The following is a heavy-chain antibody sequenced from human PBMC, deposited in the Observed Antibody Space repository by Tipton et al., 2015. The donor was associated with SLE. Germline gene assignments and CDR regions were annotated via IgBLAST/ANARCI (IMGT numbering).Heavy chain of an antibody. CDR3: ARVRQRGVSYPFDY. D-gene: IGHD1-1*01. CDR2: IYYSGST. Sequence: TLSLTCTVSGGSISSHYWSWIRQPPGKGLEWIGYIYYSGSTNYNPSLKSRVTISVDTSKNQFSLKLSSVTAADTAVYYCARVRQRGVSYPFDYWGQGTLVTVSS. J-gene: IGHJ4*02. CDR1: GGSISSHY. V-gene: IGHV4-59*11.